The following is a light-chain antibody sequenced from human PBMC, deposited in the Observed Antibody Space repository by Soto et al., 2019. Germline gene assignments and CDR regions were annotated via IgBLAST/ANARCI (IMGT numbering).Light chain of an antibody. Sequence: DIQITNAPASGAACVGDRITITFRASQYSANFLAWYQQKPGKVPKLLIYAASTLQSGVPSRFSGSGSGTEFTLTISSLQPEDFATYYCQQLNSYPIPVGQGRRLAIK. CDR1: QYSANF. V-gene: IGKV1-27*01. CDR3: QQLNSYPIP. CDR2: AAS. J-gene: IGKJ5*01.